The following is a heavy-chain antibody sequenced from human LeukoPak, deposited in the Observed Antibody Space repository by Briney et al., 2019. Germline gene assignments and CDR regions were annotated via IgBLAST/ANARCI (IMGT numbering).Heavy chain of an antibody. Sequence: SVKVSCKASGGALSSYVISGVCQAPGQGLEWMGRIIPIRDIANYAQKFQGRVTITADKSTSTAYMEMSSLRYEDTVVYCCATPTPDYYDSREYFDYWGQGTLVTVSS. CDR3: ATPTPDYYDSREYFDY. D-gene: IGHD3-22*01. CDR2: IIPIRDIA. J-gene: IGHJ4*02. CDR1: GGALSSYV. V-gene: IGHV1-69*04.